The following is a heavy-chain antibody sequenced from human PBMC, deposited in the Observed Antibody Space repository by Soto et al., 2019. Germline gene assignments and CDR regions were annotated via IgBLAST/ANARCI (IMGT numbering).Heavy chain of an antibody. CDR3: AAGLWFGELSRPWFDP. V-gene: IGHV4-61*01. D-gene: IGHD3-10*01. CDR2: IYYSGST. CDR1: GGSVSSGSYY. Sequence: PSETLSLTCTVSGGSVSSGSYYWSWIRQPPGKGLEWIGYIYYSGSTNYNPSLKSRVTISVDTSKNQFSLKLSSVTAADTAVYYCAAGLWFGELSRPWFDPWGQGTLVTVSS. J-gene: IGHJ5*02.